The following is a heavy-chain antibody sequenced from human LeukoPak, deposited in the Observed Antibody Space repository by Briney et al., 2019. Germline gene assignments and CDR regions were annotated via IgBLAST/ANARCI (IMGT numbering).Heavy chain of an antibody. Sequence: GGSLRLSCAASGFTFTSYSMNWVRQAPGKGLEWVSSISSSSSYIYYADSVKGRFTISRDNAKNSLYLQMNSLRAEDTAVYYCARDGAAMVTRLFDYWGQGTLVTVSS. CDR1: GFTFTSYS. D-gene: IGHD5-18*01. V-gene: IGHV3-21*01. J-gene: IGHJ4*02. CDR3: ARDGAAMVTRLFDY. CDR2: ISSSSSYI.